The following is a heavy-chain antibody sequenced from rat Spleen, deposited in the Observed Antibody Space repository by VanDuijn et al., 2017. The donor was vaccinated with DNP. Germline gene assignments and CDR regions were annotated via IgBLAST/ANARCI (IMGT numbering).Heavy chain of an antibody. CDR2: ISSGGST. Sequence: QVQLKESGPGLVQPSQTLSLTCTVSGFSLTSYNVHWVRQPPGKGLEWIATISSGGSTYYNSALKSRLSIIRDTTKSQVFLKMDSLQTEDTAIYFCTRVGVEPGYNPYYFDYWGQGVMVTVSS. D-gene: IGHD1-4*01. CDR1: GFSLTSYN. V-gene: IGHV2-6*01. CDR3: TRVGVEPGYNPYYFDY. J-gene: IGHJ2*01.